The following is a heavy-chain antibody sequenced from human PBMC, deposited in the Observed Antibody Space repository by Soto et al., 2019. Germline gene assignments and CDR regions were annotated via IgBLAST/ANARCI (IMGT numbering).Heavy chain of an antibody. J-gene: IGHJ6*03. CDR3: ARDFYYDFWSGYQYNYYIDV. Sequence: ASVKVSCKASGYTFTSYAMHWVRQAPGQRLEWMGWINAGNGNTKYSQKFQGRVTITRDTSASTAYMELSSLRSEDTAVYYCARDFYYDFWSGYQYNYYIDVWGKGTTVTVSS. D-gene: IGHD3-3*01. CDR1: GYTFTSYA. CDR2: INAGNGNT. V-gene: IGHV1-3*01.